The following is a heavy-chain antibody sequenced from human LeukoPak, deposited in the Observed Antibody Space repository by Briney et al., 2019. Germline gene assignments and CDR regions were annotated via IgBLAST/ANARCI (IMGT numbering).Heavy chain of an antibody. D-gene: IGHD4-4*01. CDR2: ISGSGDST. J-gene: IGHJ4*02. Sequence: GGSLRLSCAASGFTFSTYAMDWVRQAPGKGLEWVSTISGSGDSTYYADSVKGRFTISRDKSKNTSYLQMNSLRVEDTAIYFCAKDYNFGYWGQGTQVTVSS. CDR3: AKDYNFGY. CDR1: GFTFSTYA. V-gene: IGHV3-23*01.